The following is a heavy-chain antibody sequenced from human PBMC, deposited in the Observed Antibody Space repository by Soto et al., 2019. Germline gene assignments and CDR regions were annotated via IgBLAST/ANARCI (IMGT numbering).Heavy chain of an antibody. V-gene: IGHV3-48*02. Sequence: EVQLVESGGGLVQPGGSLRLSCAASGFTFSSYSMNWVRQAPGKGLEWVSYISSSSSTIYYADSVKGRFTISRDNAKNSLYLQMNNLRDEDTAVYYCARGDFYGDYVLYYYYYYGMDVWGQGTTVTVSS. CDR1: GFTFSSYS. CDR2: ISSSSSTI. J-gene: IGHJ6*02. CDR3: ARGDFYGDYVLYYYYYYGMDV. D-gene: IGHD4-17*01.